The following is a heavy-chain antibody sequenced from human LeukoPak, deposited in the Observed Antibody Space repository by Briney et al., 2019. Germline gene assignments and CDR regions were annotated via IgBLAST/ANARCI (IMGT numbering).Heavy chain of an antibody. CDR2: IKSKTDGGTT. V-gene: IGHV3-15*01. Sequence: GGSLRLSCAATGFTFSNAWMSWVRQAPGKGLEWVGRIKSKTDGGTTDYAAPVKGRFTISRDDSKSIAYLQTNSLKTEDTAVYYCTRELAFWTANPFDYWGQGTLVTVSS. J-gene: IGHJ4*02. CDR3: TRELAFWTANPFDY. CDR1: GFTFSNAW. D-gene: IGHD1-1*01.